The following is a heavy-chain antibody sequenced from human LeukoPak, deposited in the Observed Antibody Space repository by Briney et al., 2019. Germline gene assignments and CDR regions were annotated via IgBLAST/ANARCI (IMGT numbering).Heavy chain of an antibody. CDR2: INHSGST. Sequence: SETLSLTCAVYGGSFSGYYWSWIRQPPGKGLEWIGEINHSGSTKYNPSLKNQVTISVDTSKNQFSLKLSSVTAADTAVYYCARTAYDSSDFYRFDYWGQGTLVTVSS. V-gene: IGHV4-34*01. D-gene: IGHD3-22*01. CDR3: ARTAYDSSDFYRFDY. CDR1: GGSFSGYY. J-gene: IGHJ4*02.